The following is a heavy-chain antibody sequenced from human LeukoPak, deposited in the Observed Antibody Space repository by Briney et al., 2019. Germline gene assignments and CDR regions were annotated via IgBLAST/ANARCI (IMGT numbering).Heavy chain of an antibody. Sequence: GASVKVSCKASGYTFTSYGISWVRQAPGQGLEWMGWISAYNGNTNYAQKLQGRVTMTTDTSTSTAYMELRSLRSDDTAVYYCARVKSAAANYNWFDPWGQGTLVTVSS. CDR2: ISAYNGNT. J-gene: IGHJ5*02. CDR3: ARVKSAAANYNWFDP. CDR1: GYTFTSYG. D-gene: IGHD6-25*01. V-gene: IGHV1-18*01.